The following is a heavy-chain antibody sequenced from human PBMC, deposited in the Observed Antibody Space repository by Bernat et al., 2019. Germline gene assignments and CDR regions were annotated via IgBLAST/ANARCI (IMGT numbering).Heavy chain of an antibody. CDR2: IDYSGST. J-gene: IGHJ4*02. D-gene: IGHD1-1*01. Sequence: QVQLQESGPGLVKPSETLSLTCTVSGGSISSYYWSWIRQPPGKGLEWIGYIDYSGSTNYNPSLKSRVTISVDTSKNQFSLKLSSVTAADTAVYYCAGLSLLESFDYWGQGTLVTVSS. CDR3: AGLSLLESFDY. V-gene: IGHV4-59*08. CDR1: GGSISSYY.